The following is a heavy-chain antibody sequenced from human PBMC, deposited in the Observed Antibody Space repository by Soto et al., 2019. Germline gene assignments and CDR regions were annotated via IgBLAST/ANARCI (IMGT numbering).Heavy chain of an antibody. D-gene: IGHD1-1*01. V-gene: IGHV1-69*13. CDR3: ARVEGAPRLRRFYGMDV. Sequence: GASVKVSCKASGGTFSSYAISWVRQAPGQGLEWMGGIIPIFGTANYAQKFQGRVTITADESTSTAYMELSSLRSEDTAVYYCARVEGAPRLRRFYGMDVWGQGTTVTVSS. CDR2: IIPIFGTA. J-gene: IGHJ6*02. CDR1: GGTFSSYA.